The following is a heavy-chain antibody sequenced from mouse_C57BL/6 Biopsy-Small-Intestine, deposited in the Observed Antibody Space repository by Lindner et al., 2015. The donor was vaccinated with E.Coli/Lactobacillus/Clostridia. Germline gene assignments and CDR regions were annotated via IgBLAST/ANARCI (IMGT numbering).Heavy chain of an antibody. CDR2: IYPGGGYT. Sequence: VQLQESGPELVRPGTSVKMSCKASGYTFTNYWIGWAKQRPGHGLEWIGDIYPGGGYTNYNEKFKGKATLTADKSSSTAYMQFSSLPSEDSATYYCARLWQRGYFDVWGTGTTVTVSS. CDR3: ARLWQRGYFDV. D-gene: IGHD1-1*02. J-gene: IGHJ1*03. CDR1: GYTFTNYW. V-gene: IGHV1-63*01.